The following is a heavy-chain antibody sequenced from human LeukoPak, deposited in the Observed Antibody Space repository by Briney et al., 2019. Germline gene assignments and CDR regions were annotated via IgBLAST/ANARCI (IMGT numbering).Heavy chain of an antibody. CDR3: ARRQTTVTKGRDYFDY. CDR2: SSSSSSTI. J-gene: IGHJ4*02. CDR1: GFTFSSYS. Sequence: GGSLRLSCAASGFTFSSYSMNWVRQAPGKGLGWVSYSSSSSSTIYYADSVKGRFTISRDNAKNSLYLQMNSLRAEDTAVYYCARRQTTVTKGRDYFDYWGQGTLVTVSS. V-gene: IGHV3-48*01. D-gene: IGHD4-11*01.